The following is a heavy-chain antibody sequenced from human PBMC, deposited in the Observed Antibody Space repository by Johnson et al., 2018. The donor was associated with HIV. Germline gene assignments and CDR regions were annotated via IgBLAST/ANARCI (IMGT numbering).Heavy chain of an antibody. CDR2: IWYDGTNK. CDR3: CIAPDAFDI. D-gene: IGHD6-13*01. J-gene: IGHJ3*02. Sequence: QVQLVESGGDVVQPGRSLRLPCAGSGFIFSSYVMLWVRQAPGKGLEWVALIWYDGTNKYYADSVKGRFTISRDNSKNTLYLQMNSLTAEDTAVYYCCIAPDAFDIWCQGSMVTVSS. CDR1: GFIFSSYV. V-gene: IGHV3-33*08.